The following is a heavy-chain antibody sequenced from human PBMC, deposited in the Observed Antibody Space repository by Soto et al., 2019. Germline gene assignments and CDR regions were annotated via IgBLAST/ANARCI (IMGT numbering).Heavy chain of an antibody. CDR3: ASSIAAAASFAY. V-gene: IGHV5-10-1*01. D-gene: IGHD6-13*01. CDR1: GYNFTSYW. J-gene: IGHJ4*02. CDR2: IDPSDSYT. Sequence: ESLKISCKGSGYNFTSYWITWVRQMPGKGLEWLGRIDPSDSYTNYSPSFQGHVTISTDRSITTAYLQWSSLKASDTAMYYCASSIAAAASFAYWGQGTLVTVS.